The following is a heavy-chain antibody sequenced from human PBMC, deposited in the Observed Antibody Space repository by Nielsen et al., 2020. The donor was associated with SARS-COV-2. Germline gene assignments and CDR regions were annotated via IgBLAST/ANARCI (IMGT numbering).Heavy chain of an antibody. V-gene: IGHV3-11*01. J-gene: IGHJ3*02. D-gene: IGHD3-22*01. CDR2: ISSSGSTI. CDR1: GFTFSDYY. Sequence: GGSLRLSCAASGFTFSDYYMSWIRQAPGKGLEWVSYISSSGSTIYYADSVKGRFTISRDNAKNSLYLQMNSLRAEDTALYYCAKDYYYDSSGYAFDIWGQGTMVTVSS. CDR3: AKDYYYDSSGYAFDI.